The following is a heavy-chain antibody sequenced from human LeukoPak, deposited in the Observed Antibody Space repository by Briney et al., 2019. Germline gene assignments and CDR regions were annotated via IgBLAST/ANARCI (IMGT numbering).Heavy chain of an antibody. CDR3: ARDLGYSAYATVRGNDVEI. J-gene: IGHJ3*02. CDR2: IYSGGST. V-gene: IGHV3-66*01. CDR1: GFTVSTNY. Sequence: GGSLRLSCAASGFTVSTNYMSWVRQAPGKGLERVSIIYSGGSTYYADSVKGRFTISRDISQNTVYLQMNSLRAEDTAVYYCARDLGYSAYATVRGNDVEIWGQGTMVTVSS. D-gene: IGHD5-12*01.